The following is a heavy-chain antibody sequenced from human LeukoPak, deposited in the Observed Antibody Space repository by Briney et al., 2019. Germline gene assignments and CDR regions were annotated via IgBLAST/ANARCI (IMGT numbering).Heavy chain of an antibody. CDR2: ISSNGGST. D-gene: IGHD3-10*01. CDR1: GFTFSSYA. Sequence: PGGSLRLSCAASGFTFSSYAMHWVRQAPGKGLEYVSAISSNGGSTYYANSVKGRFTISRDNSKNTLYLQMGSLRAEDMAVYYCARGIFGELGTYQTSCYFDYWGQGTLVTVSS. CDR3: ARGIFGELGTYQTSCYFDY. J-gene: IGHJ4*02. V-gene: IGHV3-64*01.